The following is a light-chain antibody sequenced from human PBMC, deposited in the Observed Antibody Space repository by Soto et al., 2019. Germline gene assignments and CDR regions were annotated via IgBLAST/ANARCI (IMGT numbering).Light chain of an antibody. Sequence: QSALAQPASVSGSPGQSITISCTGTSSDVGGYNYVSWYQQQSGKAPKLIIHEVSNRPSGVSNRFSGSKSGNTASLTISGLQAEDEADYYCDSYTSSRAHVFGIGTKVTLL. CDR2: EVS. J-gene: IGLJ1*01. CDR3: DSYTSSRAHV. V-gene: IGLV2-14*01. CDR1: SSDVGGYNY.